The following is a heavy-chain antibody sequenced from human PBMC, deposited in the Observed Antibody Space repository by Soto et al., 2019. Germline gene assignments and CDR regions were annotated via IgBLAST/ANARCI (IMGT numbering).Heavy chain of an antibody. Sequence: ASVKVSCKASGYTFTSYAMHWVRQAPGQRLEWMGWINVGNGNTKYSQKFQGRVTITRDTSASTAYMELSSLRAEDTAVYYCARDLFDYWGQGTLVTVSS. CDR2: INVGNGNT. CDR1: GYTFTSYA. J-gene: IGHJ4*02. V-gene: IGHV1-3*01. CDR3: ARDLFDY.